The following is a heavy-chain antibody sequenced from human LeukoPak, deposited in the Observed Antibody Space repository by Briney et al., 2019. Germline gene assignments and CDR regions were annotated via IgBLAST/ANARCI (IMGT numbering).Heavy chain of an antibody. CDR1: GFTFSSFW. CDR3: ARVIGGSSGGAIDY. V-gene: IGHV3-23*01. J-gene: IGHJ4*02. D-gene: IGHD2-15*01. CDR2: ISSSGGST. Sequence: GGSLRLSCAAFGFTFSSFWMSWVRQAPGKGLEWVSGISSSGGSTYYADSVKGRFTISRANSKNTLYLQMNSLRAEDTAVYYCARVIGGSSGGAIDYWGQGTLVTVSS.